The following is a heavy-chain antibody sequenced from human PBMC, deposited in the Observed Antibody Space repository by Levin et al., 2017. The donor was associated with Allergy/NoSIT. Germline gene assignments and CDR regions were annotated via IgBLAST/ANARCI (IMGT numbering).Heavy chain of an antibody. CDR2: INHSGST. Sequence: SQTLSLTCAVYGGSFSGYYWSWIRQPPGKGLEWIGEINHSGSTNYNPSLKSRVTISVDTSKNQFSLKLSSVTAADTAVYCCARGSSPYSSSPHYYYYGMDGWGQGTTVTVSS. J-gene: IGHJ6*02. V-gene: IGHV4-34*01. D-gene: IGHD6-6*01. CDR1: GGSFSGYY. CDR3: ARGSSPYSSSPHYYYYGMDG.